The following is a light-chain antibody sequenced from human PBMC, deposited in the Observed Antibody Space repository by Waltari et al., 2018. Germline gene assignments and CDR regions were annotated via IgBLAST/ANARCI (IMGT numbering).Light chain of an antibody. Sequence: DIHMTQSPSSLSASVGDRVTITCQASQDINNYLKWYQQKPGKAPKVLIYDASNVETGVPSRFSGSRSGTEYTFTISSLQPKDIATYYCQQYDRLLTFGGGTRVEIK. J-gene: IGKJ4*01. CDR2: DAS. CDR1: QDINNY. CDR3: QQYDRLLT. V-gene: IGKV1-33*01.